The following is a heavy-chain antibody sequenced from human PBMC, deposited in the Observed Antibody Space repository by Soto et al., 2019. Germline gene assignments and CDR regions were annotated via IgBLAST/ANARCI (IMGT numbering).Heavy chain of an antibody. V-gene: IGHV6-1*01. CDR2: TYYRSKWYH. CDR3: ARIRTPADAFDI. Sequence: PSQTLSLTCAISGDSVSSNSAGWNWIRQSPSRGLEWLGRTYYRSKWYHDYAPSVKSRITINPDTSKNQFSLEVKSVTPEDTAVYYCARIRTPADAFDIWGQGRMVTVSS. CDR1: GDSVSSNSAG. D-gene: IGHD2-2*01. J-gene: IGHJ3*02.